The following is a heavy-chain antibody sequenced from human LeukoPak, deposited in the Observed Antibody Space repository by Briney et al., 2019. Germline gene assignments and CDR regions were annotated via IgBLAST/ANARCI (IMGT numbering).Heavy chain of an antibody. CDR3: ARAWATDYFDY. CDR1: GGSISSYY. V-gene: IGHV4-59*01. CDR2: MYYSGAI. Sequence: PSETLSLTCTVSGGSISSYYWSWIRQPPGKGLEWIGYMYYSGAINYNPSLESRVTISVVTSKNQFSLKLSSVTAADTAMYYCARAWATDYFDYWGQGTLVTVSS. J-gene: IGHJ4*02.